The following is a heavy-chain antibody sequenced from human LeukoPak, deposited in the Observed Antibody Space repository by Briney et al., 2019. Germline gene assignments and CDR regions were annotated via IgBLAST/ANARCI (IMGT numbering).Heavy chain of an antibody. CDR1: SGSISSYY. Sequence: PSETLSLTCSVSSGSISSYYWSWIRQPPGKGLEWIGYIYYSGTTNYNPSLKSRVTISVDTSKNQFSLKLSSVTAADTAVYYCARVAQGSGYYYGTMDVWGQGTTVTVSS. CDR2: IYYSGTT. D-gene: IGHD3-22*01. J-gene: IGHJ6*02. V-gene: IGHV4-59*12. CDR3: ARVAQGSGYYYGTMDV.